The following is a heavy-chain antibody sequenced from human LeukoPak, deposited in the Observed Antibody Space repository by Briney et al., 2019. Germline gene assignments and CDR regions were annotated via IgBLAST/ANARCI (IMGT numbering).Heavy chain of an antibody. CDR2: INPNSGGT. D-gene: IGHD3-22*01. J-gene: IGHJ4*02. CDR1: GYTFTGYY. V-gene: IGHV1-2*06. CDR3: ARVKSRNYYDSSGYYADFDY. Sequence: ASVTVSCKASGYTFTGYYMHWVRQAPGQGLEWMGRINPNSGGTNYAQKFQGRVTMTRDTSISTAYMELSRLRSDDTAVYYCARVKSRNYYDSSGYYADFDYWGQGTLVTVSS.